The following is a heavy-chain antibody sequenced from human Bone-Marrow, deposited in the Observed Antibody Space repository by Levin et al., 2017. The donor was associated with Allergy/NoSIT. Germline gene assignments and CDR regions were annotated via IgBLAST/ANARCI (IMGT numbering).Heavy chain of an antibody. CDR2: TNEDGRIT. CDR1: GFTFSSWW. D-gene: IGHD5-12*01. Sequence: GGSLRLSCADSGFTFSSWWMHWVRQAPGNGLVWVARTNEDGRITDYADFAKGRFTISRDNGKNTLYLQMNSLRVEDTAVYYCARDLSGYSDYWGPGTLVTVSS. CDR3: ARDLSGYSDY. J-gene: IGHJ4*02. V-gene: IGHV3-74*01.